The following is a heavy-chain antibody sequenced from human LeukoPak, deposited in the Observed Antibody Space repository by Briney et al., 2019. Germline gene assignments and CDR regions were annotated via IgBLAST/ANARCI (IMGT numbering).Heavy chain of an antibody. V-gene: IGHV3-23*01. Sequence: GGSLRLSCTASGFTFSNYAMTWVRQAPGKGLEWVSSISGTGGRTYSADSVKGRFTISRDNSKNTLYLQMKNLRVEHTAVYYCAKGLHGGXGYGVDVWGQGTTVSVSS. D-gene: IGHD3-16*01. CDR1: GFTFSNYA. CDR3: AKGLHGGXGYGVDV. J-gene: IGHJ6*02. CDR2: ISGTGGRT.